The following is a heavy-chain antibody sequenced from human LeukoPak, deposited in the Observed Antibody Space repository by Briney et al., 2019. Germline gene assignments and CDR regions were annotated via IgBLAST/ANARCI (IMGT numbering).Heavy chain of an antibody. CDR1: GFTFSSYA. V-gene: IGHV3-23*01. CDR2: ISGSGGST. J-gene: IGHJ4*02. D-gene: IGHD3-10*01. Sequence: GGSLRLSCAASGFTFSSYAMSWVRQAPGKGLEWVSAISGSGGSTYYADSVKGRFTISRDNAKNSLYLQMNSLRVGDTAVYYCAVLRGNNYWGQGTLVTVSS. CDR3: AVLRGNNY.